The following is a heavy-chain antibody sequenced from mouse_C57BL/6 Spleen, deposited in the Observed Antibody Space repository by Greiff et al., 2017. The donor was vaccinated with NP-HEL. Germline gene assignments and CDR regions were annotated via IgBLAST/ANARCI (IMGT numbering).Heavy chain of an antibody. D-gene: IGHD1-1*01. CDR3: TRWGLLRNAMDY. Sequence: VQLQQSGAELVRPGASVTLSCKASGYTFTDYEMHWVKQTPVHGLEWIGAIDPETGGTAYNQKFKGKAILTADKSSSTAYMELRSLTSEDSAVYYWTRWGLLRNAMDYWGQGTSVTVSS. CDR2: IDPETGGT. CDR1: GYTFTDYE. J-gene: IGHJ4*01. V-gene: IGHV1-15*01.